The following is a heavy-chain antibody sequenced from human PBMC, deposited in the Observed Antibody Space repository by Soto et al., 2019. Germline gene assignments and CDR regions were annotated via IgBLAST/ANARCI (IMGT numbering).Heavy chain of an antibody. V-gene: IGHV1-2*04. CDR3: ARGSTVTTSYIDY. CDR1: GYTFTGYY. D-gene: IGHD4-17*01. Sequence: ASVKVSCKASGYTFTGYYMHWVRQAPGQGLEWMGWINPNSGGTNYAQKFQGWVTMTRDTSISTAYMELSRLRSDGTAVYYCARGSTVTTSYIDYWGQGTLVTVSS. CDR2: INPNSGGT. J-gene: IGHJ4*02.